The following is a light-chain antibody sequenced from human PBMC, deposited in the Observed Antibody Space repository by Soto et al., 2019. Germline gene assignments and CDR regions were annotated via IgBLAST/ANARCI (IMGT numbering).Light chain of an antibody. CDR2: GGT. V-gene: IGKV3-20*01. CDR3: QQYVSSLYT. CDR1: QTVSSGH. Sequence: EVVLTQSPATLSLSPGERATLSCRASQTVSSGHLAWYQQKPGQAPRLLISGGTSRATGIPDRFSGSGSGTDFTLTVSRLEPEDFAVYYCQQYVSSLYTFGQGTKLEIK. J-gene: IGKJ2*01.